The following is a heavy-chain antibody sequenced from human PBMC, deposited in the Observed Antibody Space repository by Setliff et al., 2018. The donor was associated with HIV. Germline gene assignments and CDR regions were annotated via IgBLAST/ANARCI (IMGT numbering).Heavy chain of an antibody. D-gene: IGHD3-10*01. CDR3: ATSFGSGVAPFDS. V-gene: IGHV1-69*02. Sequence: SVKVSCKASEDTFNSYTIHWVRQTPGQGLGWMGRTIPVLSMSNFALKFQGRGSIFADKSTSTAYLGLNGLTSEDTAIYYCATSFGSGVAPFDSWGQGTLVTVSS. CDR2: TIPVLSMS. CDR1: EDTFNSYT. J-gene: IGHJ4*02.